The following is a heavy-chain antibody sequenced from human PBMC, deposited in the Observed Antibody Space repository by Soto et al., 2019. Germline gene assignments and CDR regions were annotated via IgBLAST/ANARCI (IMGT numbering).Heavy chain of an antibody. CDR3: AKLSGMAVATTDN. Sequence: EVQLLESGGGLVQPGGSQRLSCAASGFTFSSYAMSWVRQAPGKGLEWVSAISGSGGSTYYADSVKGRFTISRDNSKNTLYLQMNSLRAEDTAVYYCAKLSGMAVATTDNWGQGTLVTVSS. D-gene: IGHD5-12*01. J-gene: IGHJ4*02. CDR1: GFTFSSYA. V-gene: IGHV3-23*01. CDR2: ISGSGGST.